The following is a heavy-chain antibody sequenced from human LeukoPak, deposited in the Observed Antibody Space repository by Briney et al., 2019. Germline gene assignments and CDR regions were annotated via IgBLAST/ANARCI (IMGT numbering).Heavy chain of an antibody. CDR1: GGSFSGYY. Sequence: SETLSLTCAVYGGSFSGYYWSWVRQPPGKGLEWIGEINHSGNTNYNPSLKSRVTISVDTSKNQFSLKLSSVTAADTAVYYCARDCSSSSCYLDYWSQGTLVTVSS. CDR3: ARDCSSSSCYLDY. CDR2: INHSGNT. J-gene: IGHJ4*02. V-gene: IGHV4-34*01. D-gene: IGHD2-2*01.